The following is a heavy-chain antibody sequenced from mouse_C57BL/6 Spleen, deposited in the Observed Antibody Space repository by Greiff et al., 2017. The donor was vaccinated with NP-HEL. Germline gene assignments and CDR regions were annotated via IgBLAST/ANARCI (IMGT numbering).Heavy chain of an antibody. D-gene: IGHD1-2*01. V-gene: IGHV1-26*01. CDR3: AITTRAMDY. CDR1: GYTFTDYY. Sequence: EVQLQQSGPELVKPGASVKISCKASGYTFTDYYMNWVKQSHGKSLEWIGDINPNNGGTSYNQKFKGKATLTVDKSSSTAYMELRSLTSEDSAVYYCAITTRAMDYWGQGTSVTVSS. J-gene: IGHJ4*01. CDR2: INPNNGGT.